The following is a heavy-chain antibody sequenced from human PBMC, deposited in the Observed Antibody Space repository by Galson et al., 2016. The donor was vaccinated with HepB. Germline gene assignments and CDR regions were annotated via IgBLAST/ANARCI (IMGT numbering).Heavy chain of an antibody. CDR2: ISWNSGNI. CDR3: ANFRTSYGDY. Sequence: SLRLSCAISGFTFDDDAMHWVRQAPGKGLEWVSGISWNSGNIDYADSVKGRFTISRDNSKNTLYLQMNSLRADDTAVYYCANFRTSYGDYWGQGALVTVSS. CDR1: GFTFDDDA. J-gene: IGHJ4*02. D-gene: IGHD2-2*01. V-gene: IGHV3-9*01.